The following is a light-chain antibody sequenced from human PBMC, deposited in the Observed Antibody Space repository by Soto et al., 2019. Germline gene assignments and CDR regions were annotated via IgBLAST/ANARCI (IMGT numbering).Light chain of an antibody. J-gene: IGKJ1*01. CDR1: QSVNSD. Sequence: EIVLTQSPSTLSVSPGDRATLSCRASQSVNSDLAWYQHTPGQAPRLLIYGASSRATGIPDRFSGSGSGTDFTLTISSLRPDDFATYYCQQYNDYSAWTFGQGTKVDIK. V-gene: IGKV3D-15*01. CDR2: GAS. CDR3: QQYNDYSAWT.